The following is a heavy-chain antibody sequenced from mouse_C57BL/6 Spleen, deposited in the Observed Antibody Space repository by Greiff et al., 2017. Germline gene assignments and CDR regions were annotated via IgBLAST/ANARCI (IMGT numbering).Heavy chain of an antibody. CDR1: GFNIKDYY. Sequence: VQLQQSGAELVKPGASVQLSCTASGFNIKDYYMHWVKQRTEQGLEWIGRIDPEDGETKSAPKFQGKATITADTSSNTAYRQLSSLTSEDTAVYYCAPYGDYAMDYWGQGTSVTVSA. CDR2: IDPEDGET. D-gene: IGHD1-2*01. J-gene: IGHJ4*01. V-gene: IGHV14-2*01. CDR3: APYGDYAMDY.